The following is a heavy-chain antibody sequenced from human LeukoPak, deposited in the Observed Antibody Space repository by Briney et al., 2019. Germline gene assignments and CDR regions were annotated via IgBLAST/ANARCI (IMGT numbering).Heavy chain of an antibody. CDR3: ARHYYDSSGYYYPFDY. J-gene: IGHJ4*02. V-gene: IGHV3-7*01. CDR1: GLTFSDAW. CDR2: IKQDGSEK. D-gene: IGHD3-22*01. Sequence: GGSLRLSCVVSGLTFSDAWMTWVRQAPGKGLEWVANIKQDGSEKYYVDSVKGRFTISRDNAKNSLYLQMNSLRAEDTAVYYCARHYYDSSGYYYPFDYWGQGTLVTVSS.